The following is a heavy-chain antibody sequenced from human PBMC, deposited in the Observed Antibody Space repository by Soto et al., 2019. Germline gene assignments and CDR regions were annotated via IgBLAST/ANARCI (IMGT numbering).Heavy chain of an antibody. CDR1: GFTFSSYG. CDR2: ISYDGSNK. V-gene: IGHV3-30*18. D-gene: IGHD5-12*01. Sequence: GGSLRLSCAASGFTFSSYGMHWVRQAPGKGLEWVAVISYDGSNKYYADSVKGRFTISRDNSKNTLYLQMNSLRAEDTAVYYCAKERKVRGYSGYYFDYWGQGTLVTVSS. CDR3: AKERKVRGYSGYYFDY. J-gene: IGHJ4*02.